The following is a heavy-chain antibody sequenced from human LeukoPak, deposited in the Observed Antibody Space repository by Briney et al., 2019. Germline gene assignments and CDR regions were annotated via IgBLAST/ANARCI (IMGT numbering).Heavy chain of an antibody. V-gene: IGHV3-7*01. J-gene: IGHJ3*02. D-gene: IGHD3-10*01. CDR2: IKQDGSEK. CDR1: GFTFSSYW. Sequence: GGSLRLSCAASGFTFSSYWMSWVRQAPGKGLEWVANIKQDGSEKYYVDSVKGRFTISRDNAKNSLYLQMNSLRAEDTAVYYCARESGVWFGEFDAFDIWGQGTMVTVSS. CDR3: ARESGVWFGEFDAFDI.